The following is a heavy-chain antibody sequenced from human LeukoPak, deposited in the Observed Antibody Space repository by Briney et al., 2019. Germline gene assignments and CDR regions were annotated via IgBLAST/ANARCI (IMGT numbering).Heavy chain of an antibody. V-gene: IGHV4-34*01. CDR1: GGSFSGYY. CDR3: ARAVLRYFPY. Sequence: SETLSLTCAVYGGSFSGYYWSWIRQPPGKGLEWIGEINHSGSTNYNPSLKSRVTISLDTSKNQFSLKLSTVTAADTAVYYCARAVLRYFPYWGQGTLVTVSS. D-gene: IGHD3-9*01. CDR2: INHSGST. J-gene: IGHJ4*02.